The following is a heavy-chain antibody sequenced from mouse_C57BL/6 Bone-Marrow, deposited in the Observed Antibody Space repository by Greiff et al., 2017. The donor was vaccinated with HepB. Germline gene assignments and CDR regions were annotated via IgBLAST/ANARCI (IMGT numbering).Heavy chain of an antibody. CDR2: INPNYGTT. D-gene: IGHD2-5*01. CDR1: GYSFTDYN. J-gene: IGHJ4*01. V-gene: IGHV1-39*01. CDR3: ARPAYYSNYVPMDY. Sequence: VQLKQSGPELVKPGASVKISCKASGYSFTDYNMNWVKQSNGKSLEWIGVINPNYGTTSYNQKFKGKATLTVDQSSSTAYMQLNSLTSEDSAVYYCARPAYYSNYVPMDYWGQGTSVTVSS.